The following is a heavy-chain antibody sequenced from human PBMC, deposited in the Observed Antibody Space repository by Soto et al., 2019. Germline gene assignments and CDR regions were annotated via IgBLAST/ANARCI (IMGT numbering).Heavy chain of an antibody. CDR3: ATPAVAGSYYYYGMDV. V-gene: IGHV1-2*02. J-gene: IGHJ6*02. D-gene: IGHD6-19*01. CDR2: INPNSGGT. CDR1: GYTFTGYY. Sequence: ASVKVSCKASGYTFTGYYMHWVRQAPGQGLEWMGWINPNSGGTNYAQKFQGRVTMTRDTSISTAYMELSRLRSDDTAVYYCATPAVAGSYYYYGMDVWGQGTTVTVSS.